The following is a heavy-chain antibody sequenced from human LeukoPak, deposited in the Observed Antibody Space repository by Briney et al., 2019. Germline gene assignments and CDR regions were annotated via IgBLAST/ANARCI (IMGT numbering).Heavy chain of an antibody. D-gene: IGHD3-22*01. J-gene: IGHJ4*02. CDR2: ISSSGSTI. CDR3: ARRAYYYDSSGPHFDY. V-gene: IGHV3-11*01. Sequence: PGGSLRLSCAASGFTFSDYCMSWIRQAPGKGLEWVSYISSSGSTIYYADSVKGRFTISRDNAKNSLYLQMNSLRAEDTAVYYCARRAYYYDSSGPHFDYWGQGTLVTVSS. CDR1: GFTFSDYC.